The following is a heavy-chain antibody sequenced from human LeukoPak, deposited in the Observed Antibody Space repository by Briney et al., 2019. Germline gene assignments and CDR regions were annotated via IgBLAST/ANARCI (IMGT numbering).Heavy chain of an antibody. CDR3: ARVFYYYDSSGSPDY. CDR1: GFTFSSYG. D-gene: IGHD3-22*01. J-gene: IGHJ4*02. Sequence: PGGSLRLSCAASGFTFSSYGMHWVRQAPGKGLEWVAVISSDGTNKYYADSVKGRFTISRDNSKNTLHLRMNSLRAEDTAVYYCARVFYYYDSSGSPDYWGQGTLVTVSS. CDR2: ISSDGTNK. V-gene: IGHV3-30*03.